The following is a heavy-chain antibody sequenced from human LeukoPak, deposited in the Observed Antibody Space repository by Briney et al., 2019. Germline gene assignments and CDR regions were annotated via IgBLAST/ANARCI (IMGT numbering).Heavy chain of an antibody. J-gene: IGHJ4*02. CDR3: AIGPYSYGPTDTTPFDY. CDR2: IYHSGST. CDR1: GYSISSGYY. D-gene: IGHD5-18*01. V-gene: IGHV4-38-2*02. Sequence: SETLSLTCTVSGYSISSGYYWGWIRQPPGKGLEWIGSIYHSGSTYYNPSLKSRVTISLDTSRNQFSLKLSSVTAADTAVYYCAIGPYSYGPTDTTPFDYWGQGTLVTVSS.